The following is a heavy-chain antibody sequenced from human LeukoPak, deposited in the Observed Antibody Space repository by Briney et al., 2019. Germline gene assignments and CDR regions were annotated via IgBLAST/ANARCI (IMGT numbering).Heavy chain of an antibody. Sequence: PGGSLRLSCAASGFTFSSYSMNWVRQAPGKGLEWVSSISSSSYIYYADSVKGRFTISRDNAKNSLYLQMNSLRAEDTAVYYCARSITIFGVVISHYYFDYWGQGTLVTVSS. CDR3: ARSITIFGVVISHYYFDY. J-gene: IGHJ4*02. V-gene: IGHV3-21*01. CDR1: GFTFSSYS. D-gene: IGHD3-3*01. CDR2: ISSSSYI.